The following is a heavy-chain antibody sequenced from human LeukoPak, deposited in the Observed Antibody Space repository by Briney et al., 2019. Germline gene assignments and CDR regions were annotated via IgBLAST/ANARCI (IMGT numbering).Heavy chain of an antibody. J-gene: IGHJ4*02. Sequence: GGSLRLSCAASGFTFSNACMSWVRQAPGKGLEWVGHIKGKADGGTTDFAAPVKGRFTISRDDSKNTLFLQMNSLKTEDTAVYYCTTGTWIQLWLADYWGRGTLVTVSS. D-gene: IGHD5-18*01. V-gene: IGHV3-15*01. CDR2: IKGKADGGTT. CDR1: GFTFSNAC. CDR3: TTGTWIQLWLADY.